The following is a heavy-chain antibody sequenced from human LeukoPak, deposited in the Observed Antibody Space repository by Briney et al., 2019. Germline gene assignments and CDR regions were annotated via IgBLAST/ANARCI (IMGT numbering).Heavy chain of an antibody. V-gene: IGHV3-11*04. CDR2: ISSSSSTI. CDR1: GFTFSDHY. J-gene: IGHJ4*02. Sequence: GGSLRLSFAASGFTFSDHYMDWVRQAPGKGLEWVSYISSSSSTIYYADSVKGRFTISRDNAKNSLYLQMNSLRAEDTAVYYCARGASRPRNHYDSSGSPGYWGQGTLVTVSS. CDR3: ARGASRPRNHYDSSGSPGY. D-gene: IGHD3-22*01.